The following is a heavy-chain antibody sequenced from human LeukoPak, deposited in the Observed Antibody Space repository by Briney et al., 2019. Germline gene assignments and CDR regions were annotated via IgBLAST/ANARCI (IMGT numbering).Heavy chain of an antibody. V-gene: IGHV3-7*01. J-gene: IGHJ4*02. CDR3: GRWLYSSGWAIDY. CDR1: GFTFSSYY. CDR2: IRQDGSGQ. Sequence: GGSLRLSCAASGFTFSSYYMSWVRQAPGKGLEWVANIRQDGSGQFYADSGKGRFTISRDNAKNSLYLQMDSLRVEDTAVYYCGRWLYSSGWAIDYWGQGTLVTVSS. D-gene: IGHD6-19*01.